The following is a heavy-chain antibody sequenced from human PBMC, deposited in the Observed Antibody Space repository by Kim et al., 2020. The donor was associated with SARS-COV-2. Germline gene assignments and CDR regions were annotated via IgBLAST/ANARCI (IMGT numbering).Heavy chain of an antibody. CDR2: INHSGST. J-gene: IGHJ4*02. Sequence: SETLSLTCAVYGGSFSGYYWSWIRQPPGKGLEWIGEINHSGSTNYNPSLKSRVAISVDTSKNQFSLKLSSVTAADTAVYYCARGLPGVNYDFWSGYYRYFDYWGQGTLVTVSS. CDR1: GGSFSGYY. CDR3: ARGLPGVNYDFWSGYYRYFDY. D-gene: IGHD3-3*01. V-gene: IGHV4-34*01.